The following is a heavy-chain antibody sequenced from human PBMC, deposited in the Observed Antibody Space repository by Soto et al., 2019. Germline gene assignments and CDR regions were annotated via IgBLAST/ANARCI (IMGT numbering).Heavy chain of an antibody. Sequence: PGGSLRLSCAASGFTFSNYDMHWVRQATGKGLEWVSAIGTGGDTYYPGSVKGRFTISRENAKNSLYLQMNSLRAGDTAVYYCARDSPDYYASRGQPDYHGMDVWGQGTTLTVSS. D-gene: IGHD3-22*01. V-gene: IGHV3-13*04. CDR1: GFTFSNYD. J-gene: IGHJ6*02. CDR3: ARDSPDYYASRGQPDYHGMDV. CDR2: IGTGGDT.